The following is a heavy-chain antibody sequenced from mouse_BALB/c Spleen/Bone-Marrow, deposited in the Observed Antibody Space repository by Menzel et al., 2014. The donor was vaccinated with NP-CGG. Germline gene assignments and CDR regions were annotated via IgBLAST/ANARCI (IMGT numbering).Heavy chain of an antibody. Sequence: EVLLQQSGPSLVKPSQTLSLTCSVTGDSITSCYWNWIRKFPGNKLEYMGYISYSASTYYNPSLISRISITRDTSKNQYYLQLNSVTTEGTATYYCGRSWDYWGQGTTLTVSS. CDR3: GRSWDY. CDR1: GDSITSCY. J-gene: IGHJ2*01. CDR2: ISYSAST. V-gene: IGHV3-8*02.